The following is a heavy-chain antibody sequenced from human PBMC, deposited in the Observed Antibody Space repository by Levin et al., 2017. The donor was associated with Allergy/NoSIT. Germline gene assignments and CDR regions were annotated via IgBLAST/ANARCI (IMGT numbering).Heavy chain of an antibody. D-gene: IGHD3-9*01. CDR1: GGSTRLGGYY. Sequence: SQTLSLTCSVSGGSTRLGGYYWGWLRQHPVKGLEWLGYIYYSGETFYNPSVESRLVLSHDTSENQFSLKLTSLTAADTAVYYCVRAQTGYVSPFDFWGPGTLVTVSS. V-gene: IGHV4-31*03. CDR3: VRAQTGYVSPFDF. J-gene: IGHJ4*02. CDR2: IYYSGET.